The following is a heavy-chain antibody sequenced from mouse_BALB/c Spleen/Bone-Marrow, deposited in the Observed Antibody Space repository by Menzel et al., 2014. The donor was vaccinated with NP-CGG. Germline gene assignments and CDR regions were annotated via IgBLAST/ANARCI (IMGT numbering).Heavy chain of an antibody. V-gene: IGHV5-4*02. Sequence: EVMLVESGGGLVKPGGSLKLSCAASGFTFSDYYIYWVRQTPEKRLEWVATISDGGTYAYYPDTVKGRFTISRDNAKNNLYLQMNGLKSEDTAMYYRVRDGDYRYACFTYWGQGTLVTVSA. D-gene: IGHD2-14*01. CDR3: VRDGDYRYACFTY. CDR1: GFTFSDYY. J-gene: IGHJ3*01. CDR2: ISDGGTYA.